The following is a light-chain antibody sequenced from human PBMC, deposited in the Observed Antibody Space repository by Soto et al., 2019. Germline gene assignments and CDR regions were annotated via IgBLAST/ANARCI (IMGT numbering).Light chain of an antibody. Sequence: NFVLTQPHSVSESPGKTVTISCTRSSGSIASNYVQWYQQRPGSAPTTVIYEDNQRPSGVPDRFSGSIDSSSNSASLTISGLKTEDEADYYCQSYDSSPVFGGGTQLTVL. V-gene: IGLV6-57*03. CDR2: EDN. CDR3: QSYDSSPV. J-gene: IGLJ7*01. CDR1: SGSIASNY.